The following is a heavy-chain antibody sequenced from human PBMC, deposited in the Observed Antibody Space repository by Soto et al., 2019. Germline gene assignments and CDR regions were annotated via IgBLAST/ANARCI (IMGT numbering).Heavy chain of an antibody. D-gene: IGHD1-26*01. CDR3: ARTPAGWSSPL. CDR1: GYTFPSYG. CDR2: ISAYNGNT. V-gene: IGHV1-18*01. Sequence: QVQLVQSGAEMKKPGASVKVSCKASGYTFPSYGISWVRQAPGQGLEWMGWISAYNGNTHFAQKFQGRVTMTTDTTTTTAYMELRSLRSDDTAVYYCARTPAGWSSPLWGQGTLVTVSS. J-gene: IGHJ4*02.